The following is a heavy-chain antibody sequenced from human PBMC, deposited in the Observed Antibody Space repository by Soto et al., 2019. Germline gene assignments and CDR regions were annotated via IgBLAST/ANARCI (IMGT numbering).Heavy chain of an antibody. CDR3: AGVRWGDVDY. Sequence: EVQLVESGGGLVQPGGSLRLSCAASGVSFSDHYMDWVRQAPGKGLEWVGRARNKARSYSIEYAASVKGRFTISRDDSKNSVYLQMNSLETEDTAVYYCAGVRWGDVDYWGQGTLVTVSS. CDR1: GVSFSDHY. J-gene: IGHJ4*02. V-gene: IGHV3-72*01. CDR2: ARNKARSYSI. D-gene: IGHD3-16*01.